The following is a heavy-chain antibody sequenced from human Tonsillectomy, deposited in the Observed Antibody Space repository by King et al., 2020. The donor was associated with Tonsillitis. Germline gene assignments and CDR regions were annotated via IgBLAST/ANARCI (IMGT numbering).Heavy chain of an antibody. D-gene: IGHD4-11*01. J-gene: IGHJ4*02. CDR3: ARINSDYADFDY. V-gene: IGHV4-39*07. CDR2: IFYSVST. Sequence: QLQESGPGLVKPSETLSLTCTVSAGSISSSTYYWGWIRQPPGKGLEWIGSIFYSVSTYYNPSLKSRVTISVDTSKNQFSLKLSSVTAADTAVYYCARINSDYADFDYWGQGTLVTVSS. CDR1: AGSISSSTYY.